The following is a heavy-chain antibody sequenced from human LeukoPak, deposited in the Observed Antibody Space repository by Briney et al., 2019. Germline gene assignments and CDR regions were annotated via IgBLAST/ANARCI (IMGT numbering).Heavy chain of an antibody. CDR1: GGSISSYY. D-gene: IGHD3-10*01. V-gene: IGHV4-59*01. J-gene: IGHJ6*02. Sequence: SETLSLTCTVSGGSISSYYWSWIRQPPGKGLEWIGYIYYSGSTNYNPSLKSRVTISVDTSKNQFSLKLSSVTAADTAVYYCARDGLWFGDLSYYGLDVWGQGTTVTVSS. CDR2: IYYSGST. CDR3: ARDGLWFGDLSYYGLDV.